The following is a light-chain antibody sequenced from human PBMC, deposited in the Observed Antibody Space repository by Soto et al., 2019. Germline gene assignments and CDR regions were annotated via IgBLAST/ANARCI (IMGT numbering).Light chain of an antibody. CDR2: DNN. V-gene: IGLV1-51*01. CDR1: SSNLGKNN. CDR3: GAWDNSLSAVV. J-gene: IGLJ2*01. Sequence: QAVVTQPPSVSAAPGQKVTMSCSGSSSNLGKNNVCWFQHFPGTAPKLLIYDNNKRPSGISDRFSGSKSGTSATLGVTGLQTGDEADYYCGAWDNSLSAVVFGGGTKLTVL.